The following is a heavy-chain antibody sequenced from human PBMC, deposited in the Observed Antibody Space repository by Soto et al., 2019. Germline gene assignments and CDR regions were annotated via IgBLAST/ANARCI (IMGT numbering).Heavy chain of an antibody. Sequence: LRLSCAASGFAFSNYWMTWVRQAPGKGLEWVANIKQDGSEKYYVDSVKGRFTISRDNAKNSLYLQMNSLRAEDAAVYYCARGCSGGSCYSIWFDYWGQGTQVTVSS. V-gene: IGHV3-7*03. D-gene: IGHD2-15*01. CDR3: ARGCSGGSCYSIWFDY. CDR2: IKQDGSEK. J-gene: IGHJ4*02. CDR1: GFAFSNYW.